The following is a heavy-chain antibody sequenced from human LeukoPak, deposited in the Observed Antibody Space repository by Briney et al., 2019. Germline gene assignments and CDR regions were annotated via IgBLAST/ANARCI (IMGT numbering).Heavy chain of an antibody. CDR3: ARERCSGGNCYRGGFDP. V-gene: IGHV3-53*01. CDR2: TYSGGST. D-gene: IGHD2-15*01. J-gene: IGHJ5*02. Sequence: GGSLRLSCAASGFTVSSNYMSWVRQAPGKGLEWVSVTYSGGSTYYADSAKGRFTISRDSSKNTLYLQMDSLRAEDTAVYYCARERCSGGNCYRGGFDPWGQGTLVTVSS. CDR1: GFTVSSNY.